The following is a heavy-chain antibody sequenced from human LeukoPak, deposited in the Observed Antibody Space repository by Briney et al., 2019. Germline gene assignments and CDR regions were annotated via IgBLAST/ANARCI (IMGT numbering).Heavy chain of an antibody. Sequence: AGGSLRLSCAASGFTFSSYGMHWVRQAPGKGLEWVAFIRYDGSNKYYADSVKGRFTISRDNSKNTLYLQMNSLRAEDTAVYYCAKDPNYYDSSGSAFDIWGQGTMVTVSS. CDR2: IRYDGSNK. CDR1: GFTFSSYG. J-gene: IGHJ3*02. D-gene: IGHD3-22*01. V-gene: IGHV3-30*02. CDR3: AKDPNYYDSSGSAFDI.